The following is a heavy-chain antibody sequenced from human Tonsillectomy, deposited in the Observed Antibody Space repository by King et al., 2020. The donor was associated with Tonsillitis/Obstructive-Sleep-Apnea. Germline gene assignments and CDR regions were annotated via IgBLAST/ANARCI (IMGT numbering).Heavy chain of an antibody. Sequence: QLQESGPGLVKPSETLSLTCTVSGGSISSSSYYWGWIRQPPGKGLEWIGIIYYSGSTYYNPSLKSRVTISVDTSKNQFSLKLSSVTAADTAVYYCGTRAIFGVVIHDYWGQGTRVTVSS. CDR1: GGSISSSSYY. V-gene: IGHV4-39*01. CDR3: GTRAIFGVVIHDY. CDR2: IYYSGST. D-gene: IGHD3-3*01. J-gene: IGHJ4*02.